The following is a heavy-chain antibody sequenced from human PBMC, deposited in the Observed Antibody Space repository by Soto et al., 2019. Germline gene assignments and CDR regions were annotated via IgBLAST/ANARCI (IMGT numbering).Heavy chain of an antibody. Sequence: EILSLTCSLSGGSISSYYWSWIRPPPGKGLEWIGYIYYSGSTNYNPSLKSRVTISVDTSKNQFSLKLSSVTAADTAVYYCARHTLQNYYGFAWRTYGMDVWGQGTTVTVSS. V-gene: IGHV4-59*01. D-gene: IGHD3-10*01. CDR1: GGSISSYY. CDR3: ARHTLQNYYGFAWRTYGMDV. CDR2: IYYSGST. J-gene: IGHJ6*02.